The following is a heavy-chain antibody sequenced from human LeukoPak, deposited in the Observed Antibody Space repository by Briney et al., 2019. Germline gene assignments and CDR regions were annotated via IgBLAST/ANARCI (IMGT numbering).Heavy chain of an antibody. J-gene: IGHJ4*02. D-gene: IGHD3-10*01. CDR3: ARNYFESGSPDY. Sequence: TSETLSLTCAVYGGSFSGYYWSWIRQPPGKGLEWIGEINHSGSTYYNPSLKSRVTISVDTSKNQFSLNLSSVTAADTAVYHCARNYFESGSPDYWGQGTLVTVSS. CDR2: INHSGST. CDR1: GGSFSGYY. V-gene: IGHV4-34*01.